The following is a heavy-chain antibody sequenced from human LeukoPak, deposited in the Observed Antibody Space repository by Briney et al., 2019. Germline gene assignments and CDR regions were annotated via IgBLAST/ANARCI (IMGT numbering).Heavy chain of an antibody. J-gene: IGHJ4*02. CDR2: IRSDGSNN. D-gene: IGHD2-2*02. V-gene: IGHV3-30*02. CDR3: AKGAIVVVPAAITDDY. CDR1: GFTFSSYG. Sequence: GGSLRLSCAASGFTFSSYGMDWVRQAPGKGLKWVAFIRSDGSNNYYADSVKGRFTISRGNSKNTLYLQMNSLRAEDTAVYYCAKGAIVVVPAAITDDYWGQGTLVTVSS.